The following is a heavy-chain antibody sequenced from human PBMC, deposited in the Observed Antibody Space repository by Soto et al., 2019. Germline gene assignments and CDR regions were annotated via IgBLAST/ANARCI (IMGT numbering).Heavy chain of an antibody. Sequence: ASVKVSCKASGYTFPSYDINWVRQATGQGLEWMGWMNPNSGNTGYAQKFQGRVTMTRNTSMSTAYMELSSLRSEDTAVYYCAREHSSSWRFDYWGQGTLVTVSS. D-gene: IGHD6-13*01. CDR3: AREHSSSWRFDY. J-gene: IGHJ4*02. CDR2: MNPNSGNT. CDR1: GYTFPSYD. V-gene: IGHV1-8*01.